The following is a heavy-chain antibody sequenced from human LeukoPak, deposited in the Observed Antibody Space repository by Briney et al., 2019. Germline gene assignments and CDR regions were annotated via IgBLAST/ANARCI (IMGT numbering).Heavy chain of an antibody. CDR2: INPNSGGT. CDR1: GYTFTGYY. V-gene: IGHV1-2*02. CDR3: ARDLWANDAFDI. Sequence: ASVKVSCKASGYTFTGYYMHWVRQAPGQGLEWMGWINPNSGGTNYAQKFQGRVTMTRDTSISTAYMELCRLRSDDTAVYYCARDLWANDAFDIWGQGTMVTVSS. J-gene: IGHJ3*02. D-gene: IGHD3-16*01.